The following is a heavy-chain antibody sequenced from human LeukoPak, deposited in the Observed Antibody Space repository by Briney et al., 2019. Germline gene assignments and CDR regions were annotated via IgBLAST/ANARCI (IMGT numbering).Heavy chain of an antibody. CDR1: GFTFSSYG. D-gene: IGHD3-16*01. Sequence: GGSLRLSCAASGFTFSSYGMSWVRQAPGKGLEWVSAISGSGGSTYYADSVKGRFTISRDNSKNTLYLQMNSLRAEDTAVYYCAKDHGGSDAFDIWGQGTMVTVSS. CDR2: ISGSGGST. J-gene: IGHJ3*02. CDR3: AKDHGGSDAFDI. V-gene: IGHV3-23*01.